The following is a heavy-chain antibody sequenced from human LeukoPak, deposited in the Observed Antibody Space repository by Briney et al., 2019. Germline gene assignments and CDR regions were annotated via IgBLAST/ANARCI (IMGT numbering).Heavy chain of an antibody. D-gene: IGHD3-22*01. CDR2: IYPGDSDT. Sequence: GESLKISCNGSGYSFTTYWIGWGRQIPGKGLEWMGSIYPGDSDTRYSPSFQGQVTISADKSITTAYLQWSSLRASDTAIYYCARRWYDSSGYSRHFDYWGQGTLVTVPS. CDR3: ARRWYDSSGYSRHFDY. J-gene: IGHJ4*02. CDR1: GYSFTTYW. V-gene: IGHV5-51*01.